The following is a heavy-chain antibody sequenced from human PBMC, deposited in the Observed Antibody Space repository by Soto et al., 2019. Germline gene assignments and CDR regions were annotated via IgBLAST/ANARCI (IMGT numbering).Heavy chain of an antibody. CDR3: ASHEGRLDHCSSTSCSDAFDI. Sequence: GASVKVSCKASGYTFTSYAMHWVRQAPGQRLEWMGWINAGNGNTKYSQKFQGRVTITRDTSASTAYMELSSLRSEDTAVYYCASHEGRLDHCSSTSCSDAFDIWGQGTMVTVSS. D-gene: IGHD2-2*01. V-gene: IGHV1-3*01. CDR2: INAGNGNT. J-gene: IGHJ3*02. CDR1: GYTFTSYA.